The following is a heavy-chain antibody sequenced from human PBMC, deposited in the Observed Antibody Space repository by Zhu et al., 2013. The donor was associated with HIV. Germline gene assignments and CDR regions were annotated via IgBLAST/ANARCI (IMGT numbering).Heavy chain of an antibody. Sequence: QVQLVQSGAEVKKPGSSVKVSCKASGGTFSTYTISWVRQAPGQGLEWMGWSIPLFGITSYAQKFQGRVTITADESTNTAYMELSSLRSEDTAVYYCARVQGDAYNVDAFDIWGQGTNGHLLF. CDR1: GGTFSTYT. CDR3: ARVQGDAYNVDAFDI. V-gene: IGHV1-69*12. CDR2: SIPLFGIT. J-gene: IGHJ3*02. D-gene: IGHD1-1*01.